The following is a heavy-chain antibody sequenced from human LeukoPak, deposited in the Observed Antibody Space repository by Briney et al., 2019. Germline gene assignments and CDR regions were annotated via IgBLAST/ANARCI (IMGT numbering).Heavy chain of an antibody. CDR3: ARDCSSTNCYRGGFDP. CDR2: IKQDGSEK. V-gene: IGHV3-7*01. D-gene: IGHD2-2*01. Sequence: PGGSLRLSCAASGFTFGSYWMSWVRQAPGKGLEWVANIKQDGSEKYYVDSVKGRFTISRDNGENSLYLQINSLRAEDTAVYYCARDCSSTNCYRGGFDPWGQGTLVTVSS. CDR1: GFTFGSYW. J-gene: IGHJ5*02.